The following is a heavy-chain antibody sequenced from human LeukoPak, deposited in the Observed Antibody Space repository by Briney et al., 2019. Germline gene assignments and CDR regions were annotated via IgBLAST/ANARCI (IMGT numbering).Heavy chain of an antibody. Sequence: RASETLSLTCTVSGYSITSAYYWGWIRQPPGKGLEWIGSFFLKGSTYYNPSLKSRVTISVDTSKNQSSLKLSSVTAADTAVYYCARKTYYYGSGSYYGWFDPWGQGTLVTVSS. CDR3: ARKTYYYGSGSYYGWFDP. D-gene: IGHD3-10*01. J-gene: IGHJ5*02. CDR2: FFLKGST. CDR1: GYSITSAYY. V-gene: IGHV4-38-2*02.